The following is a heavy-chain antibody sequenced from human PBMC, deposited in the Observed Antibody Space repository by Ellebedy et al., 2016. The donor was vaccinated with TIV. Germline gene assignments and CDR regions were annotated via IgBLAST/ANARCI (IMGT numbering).Heavy chain of an antibody. CDR3: ARRVGREWYRYWLNFDY. J-gene: IGHJ4*02. CDR1: GYTFTSYG. D-gene: IGHD3-16*02. Sequence: AASVKVSCKASGYTFTSYGISWVRQAPGQGLEWMGWISAYNGNTNYAQKLQGRVTMTTDTSTSTAYMELGSLRSDDTAVYYCARRVGREWYRYWLNFDYWGQGTLVTVSS. V-gene: IGHV1-18*01. CDR2: ISAYNGNT.